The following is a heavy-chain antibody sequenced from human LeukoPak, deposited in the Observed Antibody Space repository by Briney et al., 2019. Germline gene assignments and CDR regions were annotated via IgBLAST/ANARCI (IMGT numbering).Heavy chain of an antibody. J-gene: IGHJ4*02. D-gene: IGHD5-18*01. CDR1: GGSISSYY. CDR2: IYTSGTT. CDR3: ARETGYTYTYAHPFDY. Sequence: SETLSLTCTVSGGSISSYYWSWIRQPAGKGLGWIGRIYTSGTTNYNPALKTRVTMSVDTSKNQFSLNLSSVTAADTAVYYCARETGYTYTYAHPFDYWGQGTQVTVSS. V-gene: IGHV4-4*07.